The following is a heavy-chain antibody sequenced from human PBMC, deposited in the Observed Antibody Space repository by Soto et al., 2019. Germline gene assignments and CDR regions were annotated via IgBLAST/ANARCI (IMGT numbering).Heavy chain of an antibody. CDR1: GGSIRSYY. CDR2: IYYSGST. V-gene: IGHV4-59*08. D-gene: IGHD4-4*01. CDR3: ARLPVDAFDI. J-gene: IGHJ3*02. Sequence: QVQLQESGPGLVKPSETLSLTCTVSGGSIRSYYWSWIRQPPGKGLEWIGYIYYSGSTNYNPSLKSRVTISVDTSKNQFSLQLTSVTAADTAVYYCARLPVDAFDIWGQGTMVTVSS.